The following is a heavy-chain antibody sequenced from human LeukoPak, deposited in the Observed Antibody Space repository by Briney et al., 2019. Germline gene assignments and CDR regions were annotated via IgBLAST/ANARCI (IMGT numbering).Heavy chain of an antibody. Sequence: SGTLSLTCGVCGGSISSTNWRSWVRQPPGQGLEWIGEISLSGLTNYNPSLKSRVTMSLDKSKNHLSLNLTSVTAADTAVYYCSRESGVFSRFAYWGQGTLVTVSS. CDR3: SRESGVFSRFAY. D-gene: IGHD1-26*01. CDR1: GGSISSTNW. CDR2: ISLSGLT. J-gene: IGHJ4*02. V-gene: IGHV4-4*02.